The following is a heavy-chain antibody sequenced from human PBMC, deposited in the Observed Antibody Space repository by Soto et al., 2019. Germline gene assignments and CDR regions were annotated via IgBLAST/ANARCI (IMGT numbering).Heavy chain of an antibody. Sequence: GGSLRLSCAASGFTFDDYTMHWVRQARGKGLEWVSLISWDGGSAYYADSVKGRFTISRDNSKNSLYLQMNSLRTEDTALYYCAKENHPPNWNWTPYYYYGMDVWGQGTTVTVSS. CDR3: AKENHPPNWNWTPYYYYGMDV. CDR1: GFTFDDYT. CDR2: ISWDGGSA. J-gene: IGHJ6*02. V-gene: IGHV3-43*01. D-gene: IGHD1-7*01.